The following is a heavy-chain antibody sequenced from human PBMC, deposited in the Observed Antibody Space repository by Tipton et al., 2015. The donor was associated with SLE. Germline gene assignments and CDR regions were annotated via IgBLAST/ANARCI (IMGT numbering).Heavy chain of an antibody. Sequence: SLRLSCAASGFTVSSNYMSWVRQAPGKGLEWVSVIYSGGSTYYADSVKGRFTISRDNSKNTLYLQMNSLRDEDTAVYYCARDGAAGGLFCVYWGQGTLVTVSS. V-gene: IGHV3-53*01. J-gene: IGHJ4*02. CDR1: GFTVSSNY. D-gene: IGHD6-13*01. CDR3: ARDGAAGGLFCVY. CDR2: IYSGGST.